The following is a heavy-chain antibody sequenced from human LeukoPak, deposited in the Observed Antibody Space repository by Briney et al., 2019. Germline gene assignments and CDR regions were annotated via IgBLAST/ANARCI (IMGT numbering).Heavy chain of an antibody. J-gene: IGHJ4*02. Sequence: SETLSLTCAVSGGSISSGGYSWSWTRQPPGKGLEWIGYIYHSGSTYYNPSLKSRVTISVDRSKNQFSLKLSSVAAADTAVYYCARGGDYETYYFDYWGQGTLVTVSS. CDR3: ARGGDYETYYFDY. D-gene: IGHD4-17*01. V-gene: IGHV4-30-2*01. CDR2: IYHSGST. CDR1: GGSISSGGYS.